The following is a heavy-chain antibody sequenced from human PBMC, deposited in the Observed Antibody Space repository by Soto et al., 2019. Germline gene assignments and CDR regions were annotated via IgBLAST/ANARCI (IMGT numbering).Heavy chain of an antibody. CDR1: GFTFSSYA. CDR2: ISGSGDST. V-gene: IGHV3-23*01. Sequence: GGSLRLSCAASGFTFSSYAMNWVRQAPGKGLEWVSSISGSGDSTYYADSVKGRFTISRENSNSTLSLQMNSLRSEDTAVYYCAAVYPHPPRYYFDQWGQGTLVTVSS. CDR3: AAVYPHPPRYYFDQ. D-gene: IGHD3-16*01. J-gene: IGHJ4*02.